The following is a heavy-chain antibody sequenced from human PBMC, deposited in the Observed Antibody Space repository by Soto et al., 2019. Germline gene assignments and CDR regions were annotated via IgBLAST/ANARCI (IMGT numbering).Heavy chain of an antibody. D-gene: IGHD2-21*01. CDR1: GGSISSGAYY. CDR3: ALMRVKWFDT. CDR2: IYYSGST. J-gene: IGHJ5*02. Sequence: PXETLSLPVTDSGGSISSGAYYWSWIRQPPGKGLEWIGYIYYSGSTYYNPSLKSRVTISVDTSKNQFSLKLSPVTAADTAVYYCALMRVKWFDTWGQGTLVTVTS. V-gene: IGHV4-30-4*01.